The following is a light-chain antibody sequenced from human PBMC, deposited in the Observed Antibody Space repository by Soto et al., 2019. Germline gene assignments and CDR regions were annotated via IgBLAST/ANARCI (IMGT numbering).Light chain of an antibody. V-gene: IGKV1-39*01. J-gene: IGKJ5*01. CDR2: AAS. CDR1: QSISSY. Sequence: DIQMTQSPSSLSASVGDRVTITCRASQSISSYLNWYQQKPGKAPKLLIYAASSLQSGVPSRFSGSGSVTDFTLTISSLQPEDFATYYCQQSYSTPQITFGQGTRLEIQ. CDR3: QQSYSTPQIT.